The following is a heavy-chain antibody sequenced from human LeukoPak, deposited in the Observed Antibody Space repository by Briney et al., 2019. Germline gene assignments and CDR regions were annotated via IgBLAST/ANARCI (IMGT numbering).Heavy chain of an antibody. Sequence: SETLSLTCAVYGGSFSGYYWSWIRQPPGKGLEWIGEINHSGSTNYNPSLKSRVTISVDTSKNQFSLKLNSVTAADTAVYYCARGTMVRGEFDPWGQGTLVTVSS. V-gene: IGHV4-34*01. J-gene: IGHJ5*02. CDR1: GGSFSGYY. CDR2: INHSGST. D-gene: IGHD3-10*01. CDR3: ARGTMVRGEFDP.